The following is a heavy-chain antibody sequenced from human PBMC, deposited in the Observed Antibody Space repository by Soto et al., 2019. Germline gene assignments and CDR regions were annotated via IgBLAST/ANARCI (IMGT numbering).Heavy chain of an antibody. V-gene: IGHV4-39*01. J-gene: IGHJ4*02. CDR2: IHYSGST. CDR1: GGSISRNIYY. CDR3: ARHHDS. Sequence: PSETLSLTCTVSGGSISRNIYYWGWIRQPLGKGLEWIGNIHYSGSTYYDSSLKSRVTISVDTSKNQFSLKLSSVTAADPAVYYCARHHDSWGQGTLVTVSS.